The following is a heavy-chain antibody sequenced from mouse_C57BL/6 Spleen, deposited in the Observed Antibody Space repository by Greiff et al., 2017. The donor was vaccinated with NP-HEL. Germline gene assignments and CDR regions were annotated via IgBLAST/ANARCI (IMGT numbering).Heavy chain of an antibody. J-gene: IGHJ3*01. CDR3: GRQRYDYDGETFAY. D-gene: IGHD2-4*01. V-gene: IGHV5-15*04. CDR1: GFTFSDYG. CDR2: ISNLAYSI. Sequence: EVKLVESGGGLVQPGGSLKLSCAASGFTFSDYGMAWVRQAPRKGPEWVAFISNLAYSIYYADTVTGRFTISRENDKNTLYLEMSSLRSEDTALYYCGRQRYDYDGETFAYWGQGTLVTVSA.